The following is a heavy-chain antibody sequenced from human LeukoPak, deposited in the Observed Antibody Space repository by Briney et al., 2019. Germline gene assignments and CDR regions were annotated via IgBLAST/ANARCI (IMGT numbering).Heavy chain of an antibody. Sequence: GGSLRLSCAASGFIVSSNYMSWVRLAPGKGLEWVSVISSGGNTYYADSVKGRFTISRDNSKNTVFLQMNSLRAEDTAVYYCAREVRGYYFDYWGQGTLVTVSS. CDR1: GFIVSSNY. CDR3: AREVRGYYFDY. V-gene: IGHV3-53*01. D-gene: IGHD3-22*01. CDR2: ISSGGNT. J-gene: IGHJ4*02.